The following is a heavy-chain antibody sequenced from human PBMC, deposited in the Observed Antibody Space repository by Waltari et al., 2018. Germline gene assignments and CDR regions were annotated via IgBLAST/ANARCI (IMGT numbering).Heavy chain of an antibody. CDR3: ARTGDDFWSGSYYYYGMDV. D-gene: IGHD3-3*01. V-gene: IGHV1-3*01. J-gene: IGHJ6*02. CDR1: GYTFTSYA. CDR2: INAGNGNT. Sequence: QVQLVQSGAEVKKPGASVKGSCKASGYTFTSYAMHWVRQAPGQRLEWMGWINAGNGNTKYSQKFQGRVTITRDTSASTAYMELSSLRSEDTAVYYCARTGDDFWSGSYYYYGMDVWGQGTTVTVSS.